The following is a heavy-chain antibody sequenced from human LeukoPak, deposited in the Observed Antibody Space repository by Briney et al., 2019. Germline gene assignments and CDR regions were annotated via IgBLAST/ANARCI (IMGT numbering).Heavy chain of an antibody. D-gene: IGHD2-2*01. CDR3: ARDLIVVVPAAMDYYYYYMDV. CDR2: IYTSGST. V-gene: IGHV4-4*07. Sequence: SETLSLTCTVSGGSISSYYWSWIRQPAGKGLEWTGRIYTSGSTNYNPSLKSRVTMSVDTSKNQFSLKLSSVTAADTAVYYCARDLIVVVPAAMDYYYYYMDVWGKGTTVTVSS. CDR1: GGSISSYY. J-gene: IGHJ6*03.